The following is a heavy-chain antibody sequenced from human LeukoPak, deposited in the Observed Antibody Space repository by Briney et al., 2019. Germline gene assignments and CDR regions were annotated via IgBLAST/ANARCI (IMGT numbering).Heavy chain of an antibody. V-gene: IGHV3-23*01. CDR2: ISVSGENT. D-gene: IGHD3-10*01. J-gene: IGHJ4*02. Sequence: GGSLRLSCAASGFTFSSYAMTWVRQAPGKGLQWVSTISVSGENTYYADSVKGRFTISRDISKSTLYLQMNSLRDEDTAVYYCAKYGSGSYYIGLYWGQGTLVTVSS. CDR3: AKYGSGSYYIGLY. CDR1: GFTFSSYA.